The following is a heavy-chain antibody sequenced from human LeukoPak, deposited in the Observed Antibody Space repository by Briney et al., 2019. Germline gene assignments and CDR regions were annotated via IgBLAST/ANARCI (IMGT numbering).Heavy chain of an antibody. D-gene: IGHD2-15*01. V-gene: IGHV1-46*01. CDR3: ARATPPAVVVAARYYFDY. CDR1: GYTFTSYY. J-gene: IGHJ4*02. Sequence: GASVKVSCKASGYTFTSYYMHWVRQAPGQGLEWMGLINPSGGSTSYAQKFQGRVTMTRDTSTSTVYMELSSLRSEDTAVYYCARATPPAVVVAARYYFDYWGQGTLVTVSS. CDR2: INPSGGST.